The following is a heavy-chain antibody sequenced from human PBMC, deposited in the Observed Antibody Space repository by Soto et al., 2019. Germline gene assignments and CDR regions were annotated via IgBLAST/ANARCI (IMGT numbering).Heavy chain of an antibody. Sequence: QGQLQQSGPGLVKPSQTLSLTCAISGDSVSSDNTSWNWIRQSPSRGLEWLGRTYYRSKWFHDYAASVKSRITINPDTSKNQFSLELNSMTPEDTAVYYCARGNALDVWGQGTVVTVSS. D-gene: IGHD3-10*01. CDR1: GDSVSSDNTS. J-gene: IGHJ3*01. CDR3: ARGNALDV. CDR2: TYYRSKWFH. V-gene: IGHV6-1*01.